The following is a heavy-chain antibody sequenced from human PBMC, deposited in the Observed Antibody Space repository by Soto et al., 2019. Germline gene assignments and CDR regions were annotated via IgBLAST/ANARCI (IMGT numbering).Heavy chain of an antibody. D-gene: IGHD6-19*01. V-gene: IGHV3-23*01. J-gene: IGHJ6*02. CDR1: GFTFTNYW. Sequence: GGSLRLSCAASGFTFTNYWIHWVRQAPGKGLVWVARIDGSGGGTYYADSVKGRFTISRDNSKNTLYLQMNSLRAEDTAVYYCAKDLGFISSPGSLAVGLIYYYGMDVWGQGTTVTVSS. CDR3: AKDLGFISSPGSLAVGLIYYYGMDV. CDR2: IDGSGGGT.